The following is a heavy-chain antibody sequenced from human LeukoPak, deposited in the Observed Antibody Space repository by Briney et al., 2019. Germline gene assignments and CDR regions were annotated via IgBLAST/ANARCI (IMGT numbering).Heavy chain of an antibody. CDR1: GFTFSDYS. CDR3: GGVRWGQIDY. J-gene: IGHJ4*02. CDR2: ISDSGTQT. Sequence: QTGGSLRLSCAASGFTFSDYSMNWVRQAPGKGLEWVSYISDSGTQTDYADFVRGRFTISRDNAKNSLSLQMNSLRVEDTAVYYCGGVRWGQIDYWGQGTLVTVSS. V-gene: IGHV3-48*04. D-gene: IGHD1-26*01.